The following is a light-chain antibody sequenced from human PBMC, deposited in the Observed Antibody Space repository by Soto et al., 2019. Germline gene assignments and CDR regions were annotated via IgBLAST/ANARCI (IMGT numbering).Light chain of an antibody. V-gene: IGKV3-15*01. J-gene: IGKJ1*01. CDR1: QSVSSN. CDR3: QQYNNWPAWT. Sequence: EIVLTYSAATLSVSQGYRSTLSCMASQSVSSNLAWYQQKPGQAPRLLIYGASTRATGIPARFSGSGSGTEFTLTISSLQSEDFAVYYCQQYNNWPAWTFGQGTKVDIK. CDR2: GAS.